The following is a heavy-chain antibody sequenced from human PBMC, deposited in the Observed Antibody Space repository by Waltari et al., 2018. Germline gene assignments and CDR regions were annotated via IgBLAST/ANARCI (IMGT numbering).Heavy chain of an antibody. CDR1: GGSFSGFY. CDR3: TRGRYRGLRAVTLGV. J-gene: IGHJ6*02. CDR2: INHAGNP. Sequence: QVQLQESGPGLVKPSETLSLTCGVFGGSFSGFYWTWIRQPPGKGLEWIGEINHAGNPNYTPSLKSRVTMSVDTSKNQFSLRLNSVTAADTAVYYCTRGRYRGLRAVTLGVWGQGTTVTVSS. D-gene: IGHD3-10*01. V-gene: IGHV4-34*10.